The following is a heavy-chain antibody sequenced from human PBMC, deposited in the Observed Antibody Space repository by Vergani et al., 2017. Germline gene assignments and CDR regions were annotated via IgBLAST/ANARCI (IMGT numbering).Heavy chain of an antibody. CDR1: GGSISSYY. Sequence: QVQLQESGPGLVKPSETLSLTCTVSGGSISSYYWSWIRQPPGKGLEWIGYIYYSGSTNYNPSLKSRVTISVDTSKNQFSLKLSSVTAADTAVSYCARQGGSGSYYRGYYYGMDVWGQGTTVTVSS. CDR2: IYYSGST. CDR3: ARQGGSGSYYRGYYYGMDV. D-gene: IGHD3-10*01. J-gene: IGHJ6*02. V-gene: IGHV4-59*08.